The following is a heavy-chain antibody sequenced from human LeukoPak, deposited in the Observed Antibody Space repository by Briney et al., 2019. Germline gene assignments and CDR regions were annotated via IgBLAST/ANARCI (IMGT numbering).Heavy chain of an antibody. CDR3: ARPIYGNYYYYYYYMDV. J-gene: IGHJ6*03. D-gene: IGHD5-24*01. V-gene: IGHV4-34*01. Sequence: SETLSLTCAVYGGSFSGYYWSWIRQPPGKGLEWIGEINHSGSTNYNPSLESRVTISVDTSKNQFSLKLSSVTAADTAVYYCARPIYGNYYYYYYYMDVWGIGTTVTVSS. CDR2: INHSGST. CDR1: GGSFSGYY.